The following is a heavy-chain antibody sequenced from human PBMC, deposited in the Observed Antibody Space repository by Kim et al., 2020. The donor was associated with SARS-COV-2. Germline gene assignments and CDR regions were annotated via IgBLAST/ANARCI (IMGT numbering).Heavy chain of an antibody. J-gene: IGHJ4*02. CDR3: ARRGSGYD. D-gene: IGHD5-12*01. V-gene: IGHV4-39*01. CDR2: SGST. Sequence: SGSTHYHPSLKSRVTISVDTSKNQCSLKLSSVTAADTAVYYCARRGSGYDWGQGTLVTVSS.